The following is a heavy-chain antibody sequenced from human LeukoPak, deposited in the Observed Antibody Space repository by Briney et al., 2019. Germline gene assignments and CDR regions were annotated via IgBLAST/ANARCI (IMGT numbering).Heavy chain of an antibody. Sequence: SETLSLTCTVVGGSINRRNYYWGWIRQSPGKGLEWIGSTYYSGSVNNNPSLQSRVTISVDTSKNQFSLKLSSVTAADTAVHYCARHRPTYYYDSSGYPPFAYWGQGTLVTVYS. D-gene: IGHD3-22*01. CDR3: ARHRPTYYYDSSGYPPFAY. V-gene: IGHV4-39*01. J-gene: IGHJ4*02. CDR1: GGSINRRNYY. CDR2: TYYSGSV.